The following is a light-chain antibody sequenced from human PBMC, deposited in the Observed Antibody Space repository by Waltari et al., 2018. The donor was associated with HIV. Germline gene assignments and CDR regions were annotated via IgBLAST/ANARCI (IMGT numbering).Light chain of an antibody. CDR3: SSYSTITSSYV. Sequence: QSALAQPASVSGSPGQSITISCAGAVVDSGPEIYVSWYQQHPGRAPRLILFMLSRRPSGVSDRFSCSSSDMSATLTISGLQSDDEAHYYCSSYSTITSSYVFGTGTRVTVL. CDR2: MLS. J-gene: IGLJ1*01. V-gene: IGLV2-14*01. CDR1: VVDSGPEIY.